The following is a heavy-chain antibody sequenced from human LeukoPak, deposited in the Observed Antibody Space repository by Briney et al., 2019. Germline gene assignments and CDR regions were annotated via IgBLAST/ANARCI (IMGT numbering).Heavy chain of an antibody. J-gene: IGHJ4*02. CDR3: APEYSSSSAAPIDY. CDR2: ISGSGGST. CDR1: GFTFSSYA. D-gene: IGHD6-6*01. Sequence: GGSLRLSCAASGFTFSSYAMSWVRQAPGKGLEWVSAISGSGGSTYYADSVKGRFTISRDNSKNTLYLQMNSLRAEDTAVYYCAPEYSSSSAAPIDYWGQGTLVTVSS. V-gene: IGHV3-23*01.